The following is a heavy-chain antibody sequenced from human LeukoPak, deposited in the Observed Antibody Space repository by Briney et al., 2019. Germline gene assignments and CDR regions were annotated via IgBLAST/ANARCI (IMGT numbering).Heavy chain of an antibody. CDR3: ARVLQMATVTDDY. J-gene: IGHJ4*02. CDR2: MNPNSGNT. D-gene: IGHD5-24*01. CDR1: GYTFTSYD. V-gene: IGHV1-8*01. Sequence: ASVKVSCKASGYTFTSYDINWVRQATGQGLEWMGWMNPNSGNTGYAQKFQGRVTMTRNTSISTAYMELSRLRSDDTAVYYCARVLQMATVTDDYWGQGTLVTVSS.